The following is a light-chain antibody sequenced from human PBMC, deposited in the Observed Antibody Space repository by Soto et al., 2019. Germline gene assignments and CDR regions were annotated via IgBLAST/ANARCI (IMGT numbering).Light chain of an antibody. CDR1: QSISSW. V-gene: IGKV1-5*03. J-gene: IGKJ1*01. CDR2: LAS. Sequence: IQMTQSPSSQSASFGDRVTITCRASQSISSWLAWYQQKPGKAPKLLIYLASTLASGVPSRFSVIGSGTDFTLTISSMKPDDFATYYCQPYNDYWTFGQGTKVDIK. CDR3: QPYNDYWT.